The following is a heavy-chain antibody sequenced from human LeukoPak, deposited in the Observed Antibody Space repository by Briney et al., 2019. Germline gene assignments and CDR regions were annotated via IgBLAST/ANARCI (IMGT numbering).Heavy chain of an antibody. Sequence: GASVTVSCKASGYTFTSYYMHWVRQAPGQGLEWMGIINPSGGSTSYAQKFQGRVTMTRDTSTSTVYMELSSLRSEDTAVYYCASCYSSGCREIDYWGQGTLVTVSS. CDR3: ASCYSSGCREIDY. V-gene: IGHV1-46*01. CDR1: GYTFTSYY. J-gene: IGHJ4*02. CDR2: INPSGGST. D-gene: IGHD6-19*01.